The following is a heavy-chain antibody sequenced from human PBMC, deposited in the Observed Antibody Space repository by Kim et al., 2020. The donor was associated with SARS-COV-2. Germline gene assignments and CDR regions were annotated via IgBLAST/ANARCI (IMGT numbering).Heavy chain of an antibody. V-gene: IGHV3-33*06. Sequence: FTISRDNSKNTLYLQMNSLRAEDTAVYYCAKDRTYYDILTGYSLSNWFDPWGQGTLVTVSS. J-gene: IGHJ5*02. CDR3: AKDRTYYDILTGYSLSNWFDP. D-gene: IGHD3-9*01.